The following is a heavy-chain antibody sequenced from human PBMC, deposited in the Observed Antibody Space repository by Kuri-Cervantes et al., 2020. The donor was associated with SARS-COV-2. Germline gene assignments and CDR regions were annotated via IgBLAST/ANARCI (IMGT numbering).Heavy chain of an antibody. CDR1: GSTFSSYW. CDR2: INSDGSST. CDR3: AKDEEQWLVHWFDP. D-gene: IGHD6-19*01. V-gene: IGHV3-74*01. Sequence: GEALKISCAASGSTFSSYWMHWVRQAPGRGLVGVSRINSDGSSTSYADSVKGRFTISRDNSKNTLYLQMNSLRAEDAAVYYCAKDEEQWLVHWFDPWGQGTLVTVSS. J-gene: IGHJ5*02.